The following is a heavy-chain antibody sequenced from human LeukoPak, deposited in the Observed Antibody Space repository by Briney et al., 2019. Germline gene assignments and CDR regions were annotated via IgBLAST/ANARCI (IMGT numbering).Heavy chain of an antibody. Sequence: SGGSLRFSCAASGFTFSTYWMSWVRQAPGKGLEWVANIKQDGSEKYYVDSVKGRFTISRDNAKNSLYLQMYSLRAEDTAMYYCARDSAGNDYWGQGTLVTVSS. D-gene: IGHD6-13*01. CDR1: GFTFSTYW. CDR2: IKQDGSEK. CDR3: ARDSAGNDY. J-gene: IGHJ4*02. V-gene: IGHV3-7*01.